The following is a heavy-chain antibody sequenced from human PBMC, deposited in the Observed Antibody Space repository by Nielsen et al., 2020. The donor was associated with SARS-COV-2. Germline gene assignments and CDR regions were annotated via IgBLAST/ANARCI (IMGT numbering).Heavy chain of an antibody. CDR2: ITSSGANT. CDR1: GFTFSSYA. CDR3: AKYSGYDSD. J-gene: IGHJ4*02. D-gene: IGHD5-12*01. Sequence: LKISCAASGFTFSSYAMNWVRQAPGKGLEWVSGITSSGANTYYADSVKGRFTISRDNSKNTLYLQMNSLRAEDTAVYYCAKYSGYDSDWDQGTLVTVSS. V-gene: IGHV3-23*01.